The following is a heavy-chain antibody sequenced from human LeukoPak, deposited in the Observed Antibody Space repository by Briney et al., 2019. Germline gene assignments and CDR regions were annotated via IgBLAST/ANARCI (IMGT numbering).Heavy chain of an antibody. D-gene: IGHD3-3*01. CDR1: GFTFSSYW. CDR2: INSDGSST. CDR3: ARDRMGSADFWSGYYTGTFDY. V-gene: IGHV3-74*01. J-gene: IGHJ4*02. Sequence: GGSLRLSCAASGFTFSSYWMHWVRQAPGKGLVWVSRINSDGSSTSYADSVKGRFTISRDNAKNTLYLQMNSLRAEDTAVYYCARDRMGSADFWSGYYTGTFDYWGQGTLVTVSS.